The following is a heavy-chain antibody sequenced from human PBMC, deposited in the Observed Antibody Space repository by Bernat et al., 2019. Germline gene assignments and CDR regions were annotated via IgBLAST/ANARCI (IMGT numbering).Heavy chain of an antibody. D-gene: IGHD6-6*01. CDR2: ICYDGRNK. CDR1: GFTFSSYG. J-gene: IGHJ4*02. V-gene: IGHV3-33*01. CDR3: ARHMYSSYNSDYFDY. Sequence: QVQLVESGGGVVQPGRSLRLSCAASGFTFSSYGMHWVRQAPGKGLEWVAVICYDGRNKYYADSVKGRFTISRDNSKNTLYLQMNSLRAEDTAVYYCARHMYSSYNSDYFDYGGKGTLVTVSS.